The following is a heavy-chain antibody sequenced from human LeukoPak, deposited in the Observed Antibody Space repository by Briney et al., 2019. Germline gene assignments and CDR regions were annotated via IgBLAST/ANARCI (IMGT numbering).Heavy chain of an antibody. CDR1: GGSIYSTTFY. V-gene: IGHV4-39*01. Sequence: SETLSLTCTVSGGSIYSTTFYWSWIRQPPGKGLEWIGSMYYDGSTYHNPSLKSRVTISVDTSNNQFSLKLTSVTAADTAVYFCARRSDSGSDDGEDYFDYWGQGTLVTVSS. CDR2: MYYDGST. CDR3: ARRSDSGSDDGEDYFDY. J-gene: IGHJ4*02. D-gene: IGHD1-26*01.